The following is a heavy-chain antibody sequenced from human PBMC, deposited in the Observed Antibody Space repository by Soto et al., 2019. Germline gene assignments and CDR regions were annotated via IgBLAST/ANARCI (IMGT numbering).Heavy chain of an antibody. CDR1: GGSISVVNF. CDR2: IYHSGST. V-gene: IGHV4-4*02. Sequence: QVQLQESGPGLVHPSGTLSLTCAVSGGSISVVNFWDWVRQPPGKGVAGIGEIYHSGSTHYNPSLKSRVTIAVDQAKNQFSLTLSSVTAADTAVYDCARFGGGMDVWGQGSTVTVSS. J-gene: IGHJ6*02. CDR3: ARFGGGMDV. D-gene: IGHD3-10*01.